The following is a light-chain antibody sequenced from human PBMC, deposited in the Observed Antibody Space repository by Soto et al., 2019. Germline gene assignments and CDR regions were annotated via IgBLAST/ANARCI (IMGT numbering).Light chain of an antibody. J-gene: IGKJ4*01. CDR3: QQHADYPIT. CDR2: KAS. Sequence: DIQMTQSPSTLSASIGDTVTITCRASHNIDTWLAWFQQKPGKAPNLLIYKASTLEAGVPSRFSGSASGTEFTLTISSLPPDDFATYYCQQHADYPITFGGGTKVDIK. V-gene: IGKV1-5*03. CDR1: HNIDTW.